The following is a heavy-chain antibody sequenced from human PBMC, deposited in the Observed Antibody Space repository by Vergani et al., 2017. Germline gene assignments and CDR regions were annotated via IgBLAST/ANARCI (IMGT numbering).Heavy chain of an antibody. CDR1: GGSITSSSYY. Sequence: QLHLQESGPGLVKPSETLSLTCTVSGGSITSSSYYWGWIRQPPGKGLAWIGNIYHSGGAYYNPSLKGRVTISVDTSKNQFSLEVTSVTAADTAIYFCARTESFILRYFHLALWGQGTLVTVSS. J-gene: IGHJ4*02. CDR2: IYHSGGA. V-gene: IGHV4-39*01. D-gene: IGHD3-9*01. CDR3: ARTESFILRYFHLAL.